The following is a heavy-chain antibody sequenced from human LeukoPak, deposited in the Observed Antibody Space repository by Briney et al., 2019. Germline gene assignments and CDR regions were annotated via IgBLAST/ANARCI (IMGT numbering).Heavy chain of an antibody. J-gene: IGHJ6*02. CDR3: ARGMYYDSSGYGPYYYYYGMDV. V-gene: IGHV4-31*03. CDR2: IYYSGST. Sequence: SQTLSLTCTVSGGSISSSGYYWSWIRQHPGKGLEWIGYIYYSGSTYYNPSLKSRVTISVDTSKNQFSLKLSSVTAADTAVYYCARGMYYDSSGYGPYYYYYGMDVWGQGTTVTVSS. D-gene: IGHD3-22*01. CDR1: GGSISSSGYY.